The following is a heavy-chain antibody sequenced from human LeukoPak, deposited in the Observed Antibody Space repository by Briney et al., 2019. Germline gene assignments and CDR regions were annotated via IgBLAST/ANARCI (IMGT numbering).Heavy chain of an antibody. Sequence: PSETLSLTYTVSGGSIRSYYWSWIRQPPGKGLEWIGYIYYSGSTTYNPSLKSRVTISVDTSKNQFSLNLSSVTAADTAVYYCARAPPRGSYYRGYFDYWGQGTLVTVSS. V-gene: IGHV4-59*01. CDR2: IYYSGST. D-gene: IGHD3-10*01. CDR1: GGSIRSYY. CDR3: ARAPPRGSYYRGYFDY. J-gene: IGHJ4*02.